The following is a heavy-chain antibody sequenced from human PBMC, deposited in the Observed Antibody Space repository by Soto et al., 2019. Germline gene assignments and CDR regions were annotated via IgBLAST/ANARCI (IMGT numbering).Heavy chain of an antibody. CDR3: SGGVGDAF. V-gene: IGHV3-7*04. CDR2: INQDGSEK. CDR1: ESTVSRDW. J-gene: IGHJ4*02. D-gene: IGHD1-26*01. Sequence: EVHLVESGGGLVQTGGSLRLSCAIFESTVSRDWMNWVRQAPGKGLEWVAHINQDGSEKYYVDFVKGRFTISRDNAKKSLYLQMTSLRPADTAMYYCSGGVGDAFWGQGTLVTVSS.